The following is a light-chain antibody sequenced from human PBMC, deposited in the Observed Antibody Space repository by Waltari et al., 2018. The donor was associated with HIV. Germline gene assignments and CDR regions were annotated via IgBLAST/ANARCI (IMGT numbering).Light chain of an antibody. J-gene: IGLJ3*02. V-gene: IGLV3-25*03. CDR1: ALPKQY. CDR2: QDS. Sequence: SYELTQPPSVSVSPGQTARITCSGDALPKQYAYWYQQKPGQAPMQVIYQDSERPSGIPERLSGSSSGTTVTLTISGVQAEDEADYYCQSADSSGTYWVFGGGTKLTVL. CDR3: QSADSSGTYWV.